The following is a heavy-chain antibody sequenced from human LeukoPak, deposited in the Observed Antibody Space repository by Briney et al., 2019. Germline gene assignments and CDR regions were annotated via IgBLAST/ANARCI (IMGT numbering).Heavy chain of an antibody. Sequence: GESLKISCKGSGYSFTSYWIAWVRQMPGKGLELMGIIYPGDSDTRYSPSFQGQVSISADKSISTAYLQWNSLRASDTAMYFCARRGGDGGYFDYWGQGTLVTVSS. J-gene: IGHJ4*02. CDR2: IYPGDSDT. V-gene: IGHV5-51*01. CDR3: ARRGGDGGYFDY. D-gene: IGHD4-17*01. CDR1: GYSFTSYW.